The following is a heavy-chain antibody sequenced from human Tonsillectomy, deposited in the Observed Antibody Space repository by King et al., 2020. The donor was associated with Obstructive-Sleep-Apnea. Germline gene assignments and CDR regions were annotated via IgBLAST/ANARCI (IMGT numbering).Heavy chain of an antibody. CDR1: GGSISSSSYY. D-gene: IGHD3-9*01. CDR2: IYYSGST. CDR3: ASIATYYDILTGDY. V-gene: IGHV4-39*07. Sequence: VQLQESGPGLVKPSETLSLTCTVSGGSISSSSYYWGWIRQPPGKGLEWIGSIYYSGSTYYNPSLKSRVTISVDTSKNQFSLKLSSVTAADTAVYFCASIATYYDILTGDYWGQGTLVTVSS. J-gene: IGHJ4*02.